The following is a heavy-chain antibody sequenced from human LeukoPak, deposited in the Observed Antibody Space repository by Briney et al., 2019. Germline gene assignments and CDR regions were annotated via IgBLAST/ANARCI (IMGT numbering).Heavy chain of an antibody. Sequence: PGGSLRLSCAASGFTFSSYWMHWVRQAPGKGLVWVSRINFDVSSTRYADSVKGRFTISRDTAKNTLHLQMNSLRAEDTAVYYCASSCYQAGADAFDIWGQGTLVTVSS. J-gene: IGHJ3*02. V-gene: IGHV3-74*01. CDR2: INFDVSST. CDR3: ASSCYQAGADAFDI. CDR1: GFTFSSYW. D-gene: IGHD2-2*01.